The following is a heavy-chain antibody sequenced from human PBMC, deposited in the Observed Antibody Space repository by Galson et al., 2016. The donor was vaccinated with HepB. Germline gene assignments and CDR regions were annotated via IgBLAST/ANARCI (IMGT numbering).Heavy chain of an antibody. CDR2: IKSETDGGTI. CDR1: GFTFSNAW. J-gene: IGHJ4*02. Sequence: SLRLSCAGSGFTFSNAWMDWVRQAPGKGLEWVGRIKSETDGGTIDYAAPVKGRFTISRDDSKNTLYLQINSLKTEDTAVYYCQSHKDYWGQGTLVTVSS. V-gene: IGHV3-15*07. CDR3: QSHKDY.